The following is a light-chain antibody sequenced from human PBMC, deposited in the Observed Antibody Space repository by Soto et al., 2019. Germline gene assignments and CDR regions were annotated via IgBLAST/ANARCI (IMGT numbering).Light chain of an antibody. CDR1: SSDIGGYRY. Sequence: QSALTQPASVSGSPGQSVTISCTGTSSDIGGYRYVSWYQQRPGKAPKLMIHDVTNRPSGVSARFSGSKSGNTASLTISGLQAEDEADYYCTSYTSDSSVIFGGGTKLTVL. CDR2: DVT. CDR3: TSYTSDSSVI. J-gene: IGLJ2*01. V-gene: IGLV2-14*03.